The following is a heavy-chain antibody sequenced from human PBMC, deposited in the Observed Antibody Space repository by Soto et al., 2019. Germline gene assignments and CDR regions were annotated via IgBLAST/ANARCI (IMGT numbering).Heavy chain of an antibody. CDR1: GLTCSHYS. D-gene: IGHD2-2*01. Sequence: EVPLVESGGGLVKPGGSLRLSCAASGLTCSHYSINWVRQAPGKGLDWVSSVSGGGTYRYYAASVKGRFTIARDNAKNALDLQINSLRAEDTAVYFGARVSSTINYSNGMYVWGQGTTVTVSS. J-gene: IGHJ6*02. V-gene: IGHV3-21*02. CDR3: ARVSSTINYSNGMYV. CDR2: VSGGGTYR.